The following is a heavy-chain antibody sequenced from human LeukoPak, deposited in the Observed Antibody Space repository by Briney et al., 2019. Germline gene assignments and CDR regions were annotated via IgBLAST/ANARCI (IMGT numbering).Heavy chain of an antibody. CDR1: GFTFSSYG. V-gene: IGHV3-23*01. D-gene: IGHD2-15*01. J-gene: IGHJ4*02. CDR3: ASTQRGDYFDY. CDR2: FSGSGGST. Sequence: GGSLRLSCAASGFTFSSYGMSWVRQAPGKGLEWVSTFSGSGGSTYYADSVKGRFTISRDNSKNTLYLQMNSLRAEDTAVYYCASTQRGDYFDYWGQGTLVTVSS.